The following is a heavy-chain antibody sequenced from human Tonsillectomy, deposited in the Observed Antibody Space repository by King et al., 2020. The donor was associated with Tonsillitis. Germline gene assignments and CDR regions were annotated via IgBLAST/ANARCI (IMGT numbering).Heavy chain of an antibody. Sequence: QLVQSGAEVKKPGASVKVSCKASGYTFTGYYMHWVRQAPGQGLEWMGWINPNSGGTNYAKKFQGRVTMTRDTSISTAYMELSRRRSDDTAVYYCARDHGRIGAAGTVDYWGQGTLVTVSS. V-gene: IGHV1-2*02. J-gene: IGHJ4*02. CDR3: ARDHGRIGAAGTVDY. CDR2: INPNSGGT. D-gene: IGHD6-13*01. CDR1: GYTFTGYY.